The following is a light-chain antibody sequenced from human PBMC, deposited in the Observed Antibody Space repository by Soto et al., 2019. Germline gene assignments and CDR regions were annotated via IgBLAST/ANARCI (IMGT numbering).Light chain of an antibody. J-gene: IGLJ3*02. Sequence: QSVLTQSPSASASLGASVKLTCTLSSGHSSYAIAWHQQQPGKGPRYLMKLNSDGSHSKGDGIPDRFSGSSSGAERYLTISSLQSEDEADYYCQTWGTGPWVFGGGTKVTVL. CDR3: QTWGTGPWV. CDR2: LNSDGSH. CDR1: SGHSSYA. V-gene: IGLV4-69*01.